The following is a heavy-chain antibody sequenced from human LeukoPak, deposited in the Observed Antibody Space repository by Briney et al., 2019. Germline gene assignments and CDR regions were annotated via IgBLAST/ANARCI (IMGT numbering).Heavy chain of an antibody. D-gene: IGHD4-17*01. V-gene: IGHV4-39*07. CDR3: ARVPTLTFFDY. CDR2: IYYSVST. J-gene: IGHJ4*02. Sequence: SETLSLTCTVSGGSISSSSYYWGWIRQPPGKGLEWIGSIYYSVSTYYNPSLKSRVTISVDTSKNQFSLKLSSVTAADTAVYYCARVPTLTFFDYWGQGTLVTVSS. CDR1: GGSISSSSYY.